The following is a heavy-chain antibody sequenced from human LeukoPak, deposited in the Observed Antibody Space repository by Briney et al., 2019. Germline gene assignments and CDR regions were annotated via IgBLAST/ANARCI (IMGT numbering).Heavy chain of an antibody. CDR1: GFTFSSYS. J-gene: IGHJ5*02. D-gene: IGHD1-26*01. CDR2: IKSKSDGGTT. V-gene: IGHV3-15*01. Sequence: GGSLRLSCAASGFTFSSYSMTWVRQAPGKGLEWVGRIKSKSDGGTTDYAAPVKGRFTISRDDSKSTLYLQMNSLKTEDTAIYYCGARWFDPWGQGTLVTVSS. CDR3: GARWFDP.